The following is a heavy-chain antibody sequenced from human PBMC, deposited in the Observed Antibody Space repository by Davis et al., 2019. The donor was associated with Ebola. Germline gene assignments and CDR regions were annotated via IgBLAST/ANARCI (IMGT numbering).Heavy chain of an antibody. J-gene: IGHJ6*02. V-gene: IGHV4-59*01. CDR1: GGSISSYY. Sequence: PSETLSLTCTVSGGSISSYYWSWLRQPPGKGLEWIGYIYYSGSTNYNPSLKSRVTISVDTSKNQFSLKLSSVTAADTAVYYCARRNWKVADGMDVWGQGTTVTVSS. D-gene: IGHD6-19*01. CDR3: ARRNWKVADGMDV. CDR2: IYYSGST.